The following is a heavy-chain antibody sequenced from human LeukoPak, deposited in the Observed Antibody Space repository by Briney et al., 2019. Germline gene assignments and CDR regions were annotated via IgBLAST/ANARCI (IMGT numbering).Heavy chain of an antibody. V-gene: IGHV1-69*11. CDR1: GGTYSSYA. J-gene: IGHJ6*02. CDR2: IIPMLGTV. Sequence: ASVKVSCKASGGTYSSYAINWVRQAPGQGLEWMGRIIPMLGTVNYAQKFQGRVTIIADEFTSTAYMELSSLRSDNTAMYYCARDQKVGATPYFGMDVWGQGTTVTVSS. D-gene: IGHD1-26*01. CDR3: ARDQKVGATPYFGMDV.